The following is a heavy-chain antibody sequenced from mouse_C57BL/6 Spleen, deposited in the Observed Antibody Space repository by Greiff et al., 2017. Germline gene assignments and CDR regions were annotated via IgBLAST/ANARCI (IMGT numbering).Heavy chain of an antibody. CDR2: ISRGGSYT. CDR3: ARQAVGEGYYAMDY. D-gene: IGHD1-1*01. Sequence: EVKVVESGGDLVKPGGSLKLSCAASGFTFSSYGMSWVRQTPDKRLEWVATISRGGSYTYYPDSVKGRFTISRDNAKNTLYLQMSSLKSEDTAMYYCARQAVGEGYYAMDYWGQGTSVTVSA. J-gene: IGHJ4*01. CDR1: GFTFSSYG. V-gene: IGHV5-6*01.